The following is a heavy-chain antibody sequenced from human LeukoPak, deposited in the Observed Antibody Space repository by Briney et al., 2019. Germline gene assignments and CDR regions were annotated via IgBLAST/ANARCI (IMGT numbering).Heavy chain of an antibody. CDR2: ISYTGST. V-gene: IGHV4-59*01. CDR3: ARGSVYFDS. J-gene: IGHJ4*02. CDR1: GGSISSYY. Sequence: PSETLSLTCTVSGGSISSYYWSWIRQPPGKGLEWIAYISYTGSTDYNPSLKSRVTISVDMSKNQFSLKVSSVTAADTAVYYCARGSVYFDSWGQGTLVTVSS.